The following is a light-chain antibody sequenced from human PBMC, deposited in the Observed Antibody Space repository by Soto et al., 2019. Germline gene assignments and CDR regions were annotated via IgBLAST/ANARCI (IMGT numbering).Light chain of an antibody. CDR3: QQYSASWT. CDR2: TAS. J-gene: IGKJ1*01. Sequence: DIQMAQSPSTLSASVGDRVTISCRASQSINAWLAWYQQKPGKAPKLLIHTASTLEDGVPSRFSGSGSGTEFTLTISSLQPDDFTTYYCQQYSASWTFGQGTKVEI. CDR1: QSINAW. V-gene: IGKV1-5*03.